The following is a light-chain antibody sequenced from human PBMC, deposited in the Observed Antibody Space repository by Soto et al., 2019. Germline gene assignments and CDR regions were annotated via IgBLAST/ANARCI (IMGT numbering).Light chain of an antibody. V-gene: IGKV1-5*01. CDR2: DAS. CDR1: RSISSW. J-gene: IGKJ1*01. Sequence: DIQMTQSPSTPSASVGDRVTITCRASRSISSWLAWYQQKPGKPPKLLIYDASSFEGGVPSRFSGSGSGTEFTLTISSLQPDDSATYYCQQYNNYWTFGQGTKVDIK. CDR3: QQYNNYWT.